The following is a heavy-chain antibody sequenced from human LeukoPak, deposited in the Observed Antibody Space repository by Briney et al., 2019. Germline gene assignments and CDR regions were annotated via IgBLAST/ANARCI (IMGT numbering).Heavy chain of an antibody. D-gene: IGHD3-22*01. CDR2: ISGSGGST. J-gene: IGHJ4*02. V-gene: IGHV3-23*01. CDR3: AKKRGPNYYDSSGYFDY. CDR1: GFTFSSYA. Sequence: TGGSLRLSCAASGFTFSSYAMSWVRQAPGKGLEWVSAISGSGGSTYYADSVKGRFTISRDNSKNTLYLQMNSLRAEDTAVYYCAKKRGPNYYDSSGYFDYWGQGTLVTVSS.